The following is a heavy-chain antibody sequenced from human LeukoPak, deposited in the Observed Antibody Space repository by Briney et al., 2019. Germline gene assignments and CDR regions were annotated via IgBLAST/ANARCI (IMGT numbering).Heavy chain of an antibody. V-gene: IGHV4-39*01. CDR2: IYYSGST. CDR3: ASHSSYVSPFRS. J-gene: IGHJ5*02. Sequence: SETLSLTCTVSGGSASNTSYYWGWIRQPPGKGLEWIGSIYYSGSTYYNPSLKSRVTISVDTSKNQFSLKLSSVTAADTAVYYCASHSSYVSPFRSWGRGPLVTVSP. D-gene: IGHD3-10*02. CDR1: GGSASNTSYY.